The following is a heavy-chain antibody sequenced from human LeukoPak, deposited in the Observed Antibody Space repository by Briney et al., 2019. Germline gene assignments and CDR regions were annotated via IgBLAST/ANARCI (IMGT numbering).Heavy chain of an antibody. Sequence: SETLSLTCTVSGGSISSHYWSWIRQPPGKGLEGIGYVYYSGSTNYNPSLKSRVTISVDTSKNQFSLKLSSVNAADTAVYYCAREIVVPAATTIYYYYYYLDVWGKGTTVTVSS. CDR2: VYYSGST. CDR1: GGSISSHY. D-gene: IGHD2-2*01. V-gene: IGHV4-59*11. J-gene: IGHJ6*03. CDR3: AREIVVPAATTIYYYYYYLDV.